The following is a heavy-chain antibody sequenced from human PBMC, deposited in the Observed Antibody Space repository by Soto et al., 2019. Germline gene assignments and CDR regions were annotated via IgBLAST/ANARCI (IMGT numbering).Heavy chain of an antibody. Sequence: GGSLRLSCAASGFTFSSYGMHWVRQAPGKGLEWVAVIWYDGSNKYYADSVKGRFTISRDNSKNTLYLQMNSLRAEDTAVYYCARDGPITIFGVVNDDAFDIWGQGTMVTVSS. CDR1: GFTFSSYG. CDR2: IWYDGSNK. D-gene: IGHD3-3*01. J-gene: IGHJ3*02. CDR3: ARDGPITIFGVVNDDAFDI. V-gene: IGHV3-33*01.